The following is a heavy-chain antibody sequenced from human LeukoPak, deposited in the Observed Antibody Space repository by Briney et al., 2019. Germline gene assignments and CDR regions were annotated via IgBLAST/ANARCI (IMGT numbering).Heavy chain of an antibody. Sequence: SVKVSCKASGGTFSSYAISWVRQAPGQGLEWMGGIIPIFGTANYAQKFQGRVTMTEDTSTDTAYMELSSLRSEDTAVYYCATAAPSSSLYYYYGMDVWGQGTTVTVSS. CDR2: IIPIFGTA. CDR1: GGTFSSYA. D-gene: IGHD2-2*01. J-gene: IGHJ6*02. V-gene: IGHV1-69*06. CDR3: ATAAPSSSLYYYYGMDV.